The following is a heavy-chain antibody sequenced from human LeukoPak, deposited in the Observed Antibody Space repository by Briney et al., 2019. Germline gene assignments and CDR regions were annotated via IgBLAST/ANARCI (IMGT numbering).Heavy chain of an antibody. CDR3: TRGDN. J-gene: IGHJ4*02. CDR2: MSPNIGNT. Sequence: ASVKVSCKASGYTFTNYDINWVRQATGQGLEWLGWMSPNIGNTGYAQKLHGRVTLTRDTSISTAYMDLSSLTSDDTAVYYCTRGDNWGQGTLVTVSS. V-gene: IGHV1-8*01. CDR1: GYTFTNYD.